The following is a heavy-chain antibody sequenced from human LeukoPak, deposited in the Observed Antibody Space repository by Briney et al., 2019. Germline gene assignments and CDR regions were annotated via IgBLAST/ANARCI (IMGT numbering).Heavy chain of an antibody. CDR3: ATGGALRIDY. CDR1: GYTFTDYY. J-gene: IGHJ4*02. D-gene: IGHD4-17*01. V-gene: IGHV1-69-2*01. Sequence: ASVKVSCKASGYTFTDYYMHWVQQAPGKGLEWMGRVDPEDGETIYAEKFQGRVTITADTSTDTAYMELSSLRSEDTAVYYCATGGALRIDYWGQGCLASVSS. CDR2: VDPEDGET.